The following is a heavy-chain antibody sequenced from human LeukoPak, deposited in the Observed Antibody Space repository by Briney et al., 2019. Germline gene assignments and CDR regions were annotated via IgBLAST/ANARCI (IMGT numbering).Heavy chain of an antibody. Sequence: GGSLRLSCAASGFTFSSYAMGWVRQAPGKGLEWVSLISGSGGSTYYADSVKGRFTVSRDNSKNTEYLQMNSLRAEDTAIYYCAKDDDDGDHVVVGHWGQGTLVTVSS. CDR3: AKDDDDGDHVVVGH. V-gene: IGHV3-23*01. CDR2: ISGSGGST. D-gene: IGHD4-17*01. CDR1: GFTFSSYA. J-gene: IGHJ4*02.